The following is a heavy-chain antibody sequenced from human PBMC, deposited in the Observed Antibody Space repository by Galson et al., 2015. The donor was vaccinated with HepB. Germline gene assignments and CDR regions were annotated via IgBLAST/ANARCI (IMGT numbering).Heavy chain of an antibody. J-gene: IGHJ4*02. CDR1: GFTFSSYA. V-gene: IGHV3-30-3*01. D-gene: IGHD2-15*01. CDR3: ARVGRYCSGVTCSHFDY. CDR2: ISYDGSNK. Sequence: LRLSCAASGFTFSSYAIHWIRQAPGKGLEWVPVISYDGSNKYYTDAVKGRFTISRDNSKNTLYLQVSSLRAEDTAVYYCARVGRYCSGVTCSHFDYWGQGTLVTVSS.